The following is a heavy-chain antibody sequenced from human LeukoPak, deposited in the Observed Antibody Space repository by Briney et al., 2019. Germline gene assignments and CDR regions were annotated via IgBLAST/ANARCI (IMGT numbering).Heavy chain of an antibody. Sequence: GPVKVSCKASGYTFTSYGISWVRQAPGQGLEWMGWISAYNGNTNYAQKFQGRVTMTRDTSISTAYMELSRLRSDDTAVYYCARLEYYDFWSGYLDRRYFDYWGQGTLVTVSS. CDR2: ISAYNGNT. D-gene: IGHD3-3*01. CDR1: GYTFTSYG. CDR3: ARLEYYDFWSGYLDRRYFDY. J-gene: IGHJ4*02. V-gene: IGHV1-18*01.